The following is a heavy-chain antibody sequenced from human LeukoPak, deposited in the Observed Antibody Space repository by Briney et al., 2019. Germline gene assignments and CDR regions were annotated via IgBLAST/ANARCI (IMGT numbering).Heavy chain of an antibody. CDR1: GGSISSSNW. J-gene: IGHJ1*01. CDR3: ARTDKASTLPCGYMDV. D-gene: IGHD5-12*01. V-gene: IGHV4-4*02. CDR2: IYHSGST. Sequence: PSETLSLTCAVSGGSISSSNWWSWVRPPPGKGLEWIGEIYHSGSTNYNPSLKSRVTISVDTSKNQFSLKLSSVTAADTAVYYCARTDKASTLPCGYMDVWGQGTLVTVSS.